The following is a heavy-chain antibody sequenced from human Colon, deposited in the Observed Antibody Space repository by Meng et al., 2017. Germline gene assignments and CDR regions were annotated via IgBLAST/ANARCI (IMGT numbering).Heavy chain of an antibody. D-gene: IGHD4-17*01. J-gene: IGHJ4*02. V-gene: IGHV4-30-4*08. Sequence: QVQEPVPGLLIPSQSLSLTCTVPGGSISSGECDWGWMRQPPGKGLEWIGYIYYSGSTYYNPSLKSRVTISVDTSKNQFSRKLSSVTAADTAVYYCARGATTYFDYWGQGTLVTVSS. CDR3: ARGATTYFDY. CDR2: IYYSGST. CDR1: GGSISSGECD.